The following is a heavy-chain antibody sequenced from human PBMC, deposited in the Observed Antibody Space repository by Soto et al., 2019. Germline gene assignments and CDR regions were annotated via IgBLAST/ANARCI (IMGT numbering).Heavy chain of an antibody. J-gene: IGHJ6*02. D-gene: IGHD2-21*02. CDR2: IVVGTGST. CDR1: GFTLENSA. CDR3: AREGDVPYYYYGMDV. Sequence: SVKVSCKASGFTLENSAIQWVRQARGHGLEWIGWIVVGTGSTNYAQKFQERVSITRDMSTNTAFMELSSLRSDDTAVYFCAREGDVPYYYYGMDVWGQGTTVTVSS. V-gene: IGHV1-58*02.